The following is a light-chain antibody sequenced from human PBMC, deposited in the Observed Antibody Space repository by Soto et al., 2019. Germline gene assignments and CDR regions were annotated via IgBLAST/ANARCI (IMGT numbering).Light chain of an antibody. CDR1: SSDVGGYNY. CDR3: CSYAGSYTYVV. V-gene: IGLV2-11*01. Sequence: QSALTPPSSVSGSPGQSVTISCTGTSSDVGGYNYVSWYQQHTGKAPKLMIYDVSKRPSGVPDRFSGSKSGNTASLTISGLQAEDEADYYCCSYAGSYTYVVFGGGTKLTVL. CDR2: DVS. J-gene: IGLJ2*01.